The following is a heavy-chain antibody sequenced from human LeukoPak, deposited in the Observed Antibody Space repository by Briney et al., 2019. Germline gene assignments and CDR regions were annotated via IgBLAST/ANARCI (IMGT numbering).Heavy chain of an antibody. D-gene: IGHD1-1*01. CDR2: IKSDVSTT. Sequence: GRSLRLSCAASGFSFSSYWMHWVRQAPGTGLVWVSRIKSDVSTTNYADFVKGRFTISRDNAKKTLYLQMNSLRAEDTAVYYCARSWYDPAEYYYYGMDVWGQGTTVTVSS. J-gene: IGHJ6*02. CDR1: GFSFSSYW. CDR3: ARSWYDPAEYYYYGMDV. V-gene: IGHV3-74*01.